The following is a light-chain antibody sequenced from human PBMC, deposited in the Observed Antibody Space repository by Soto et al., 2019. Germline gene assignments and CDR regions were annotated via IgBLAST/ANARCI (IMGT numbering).Light chain of an antibody. V-gene: IGKV3-20*01. Sequence: EIVLTQSPGTLSLSPGERATLSCRASQSVPSTYLAWYQQKPGQAPRLLTYGASSRAAGIPARFSGSGSGTDFTLTISSLQSEDFGVYFCQQYDNWPLTFGGGTKVDIK. CDR2: GAS. CDR3: QQYDNWPLT. J-gene: IGKJ4*01. CDR1: QSVPSTY.